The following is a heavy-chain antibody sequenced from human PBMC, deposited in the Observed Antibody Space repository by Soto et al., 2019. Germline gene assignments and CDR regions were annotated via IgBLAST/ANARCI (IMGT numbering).Heavy chain of an antibody. CDR1: GGTFSSSA. V-gene: IGHV1-69*01. D-gene: IGHD2-21*02. J-gene: IGHJ4*02. Sequence: QVQLVQSGAEVKKPGSSVKVSCKASGGTFSSSAISWVRQAPGQGLEWMGGIIPIYGTANYAQKFQGRVTITADESTSTAYMELSSLRSEDTAVYYCARWPYWGGDCLGYFDYWGQGTLVTVSS. CDR2: IIPIYGTA. CDR3: ARWPYWGGDCLGYFDY.